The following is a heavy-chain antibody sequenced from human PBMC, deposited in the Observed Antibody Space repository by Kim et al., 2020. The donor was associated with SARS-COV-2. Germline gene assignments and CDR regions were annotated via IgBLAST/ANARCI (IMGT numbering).Heavy chain of an antibody. J-gene: IGHJ4*02. V-gene: IGHV3-30*18. CDR3: AKDLVGSSGWYGGGGFDY. CDR2: ISYDGSNK. Sequence: GGSLRLSCAASGFSLSRYGMHWVRQAPGKGLGWVAVISYDGSNKNYADSVKGRFTISRDNSKNTLYLQMNSLRAEDSAVYYCAKDLVGSSGWYGGGGFDYWGQGTLVTVSS. CDR1: GFSLSRYG. D-gene: IGHD6-19*01.